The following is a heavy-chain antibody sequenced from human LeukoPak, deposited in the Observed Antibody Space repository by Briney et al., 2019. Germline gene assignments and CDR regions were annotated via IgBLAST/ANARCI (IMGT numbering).Heavy chain of an antibody. J-gene: IGHJ3*01. CDR2: VNPFLGTA. CDR3: ARVCSNTMCLESKVFDV. CDR1: GGTFSGYV. Sequence: GASVKVSCKASGGTFSGYVLNWVRQAPGQGLEWMGGVNPFLGTADYAQKFQGRVTISADESTGTGYMTLSSLRPEDTAVYYCARVCSNTMCLESKVFDVWGQGTTVTVSS. V-gene: IGHV1-69*13. D-gene: IGHD2-2*01.